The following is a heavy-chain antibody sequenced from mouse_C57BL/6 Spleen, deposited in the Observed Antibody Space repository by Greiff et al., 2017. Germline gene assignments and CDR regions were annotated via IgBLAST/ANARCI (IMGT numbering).Heavy chain of an antibody. CDR2: IYPGDGDT. J-gene: IGHJ2*01. CDR3: AIGLRRDFDY. Sequence: VQLLQSGPELVKPGASVKISCKASGYAFSSSWMNWVKQRPGKGLEWIGRIYPGDGDTNYNGKFKGKATLTADKSSSTAYMQLSSLTSEDSAVYFWAIGLRRDFDYWGQGTTLTVSS. CDR1: GYAFSSSW. V-gene: IGHV1-82*01. D-gene: IGHD2-4*01.